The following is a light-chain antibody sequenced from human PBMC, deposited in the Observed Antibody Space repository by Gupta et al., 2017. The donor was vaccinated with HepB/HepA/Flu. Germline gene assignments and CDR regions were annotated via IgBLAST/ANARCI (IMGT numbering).Light chain of an antibody. J-gene: IGLJ3*02. CDR3: SSYTSSSTLVV. CDR2: DVS. V-gene: IGLV2-14*03. Sequence: QSALTQSASVSGSPGQSITISCTGTSSDVGGYNYVSWYQHHPGKAPKLMIYDVSSRPLGVSDRFSGSKSGNTASLTISGLQAEDEADYYCSSYTSSSTLVVFGGGTKLTVL. CDR1: SSDVGGYNY.